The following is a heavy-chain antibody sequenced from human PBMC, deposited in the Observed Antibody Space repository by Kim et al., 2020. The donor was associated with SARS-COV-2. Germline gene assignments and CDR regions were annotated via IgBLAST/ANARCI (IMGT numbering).Heavy chain of an antibody. Sequence: GGSLRLSCAASGFTFSALWMSWARQAPGKGLEWVANIKEDGSEKFYVDSVKGRFTVSRDNAKNSLYLQMTSLRVEDTAVYYCVGSGVGSTWGQGTLVTVSS. D-gene: IGHD3-10*01. J-gene: IGHJ5*02. CDR2: IKEDGSEK. V-gene: IGHV3-7*01. CDR1: GFTFSALW. CDR3: VGSGVGST.